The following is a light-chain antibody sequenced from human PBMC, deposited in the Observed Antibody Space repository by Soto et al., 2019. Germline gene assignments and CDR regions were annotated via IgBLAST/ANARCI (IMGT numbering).Light chain of an antibody. CDR1: QSISSNY. Sequence: VVLTQSPGTLSLSPGERATLSCRARQSISSNYLAWYQQRPGQAPRLLIYGASIRATGISDRFSGSGSGTDCTLTISRLESEDFAVYYCQQYGSSPGLFTFGPGTKVDVK. J-gene: IGKJ3*01. CDR3: QQYGSSPGLFT. CDR2: GAS. V-gene: IGKV3-20*01.